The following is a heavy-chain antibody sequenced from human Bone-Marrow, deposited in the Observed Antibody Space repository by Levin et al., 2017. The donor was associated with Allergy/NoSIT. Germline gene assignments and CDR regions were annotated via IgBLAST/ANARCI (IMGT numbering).Heavy chain of an antibody. V-gene: IGHV1-69*13. D-gene: IGHD2-2*01. CDR3: ARGRASSYCSSSSCYPTTLDY. Sequence: ASVKVSCKASGGTFNSYAVNWVRQAPGQGLEWMGGVIPIFGTTNYAQKFQGRVTITADESTRTAYMELSSLRPEDTAVYYCARGRASSYCSSSSCYPTTLDYWGQGTLVTVSS. J-gene: IGHJ4*02. CDR1: GGTFNSYA. CDR2: VIPIFGTT.